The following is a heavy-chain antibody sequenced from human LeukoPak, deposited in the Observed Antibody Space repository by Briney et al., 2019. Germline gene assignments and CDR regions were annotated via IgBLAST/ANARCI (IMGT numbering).Heavy chain of an antibody. D-gene: IGHD1-26*01. V-gene: IGHV1-2*02. J-gene: IGHJ4*02. Sequence: ASVKVSCKASGYTFTGYYMHWVRQAPGQGLEWMGWINPNGGGTNYAQQFQGRVTMTSDTSISTAYMELSSLRSDDTAVYYCARDCYSGSYYYWGQGTLVTVSS. CDR2: INPNGGGT. CDR3: ARDCYSGSYYY. CDR1: GYTFTGYY.